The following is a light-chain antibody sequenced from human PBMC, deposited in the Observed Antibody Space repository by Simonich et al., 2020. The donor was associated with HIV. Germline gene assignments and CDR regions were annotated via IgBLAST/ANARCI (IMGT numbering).Light chain of an antibody. CDR3: MQSVQLPIT. V-gene: IGKV2D-29*02. J-gene: IGKJ5*01. Sequence: DIVMTQTPLSLSVTPGQPASISCNSSQSLLHSDGKTYLYWYLKKPGQSPHLLIHEVSNRFSGVPDRFSGSGSGTDFTLKISRVEAEDIGLYYCMQSVQLPITFGQGTRLEIK. CDR2: EVS. CDR1: QSLLHSDGKTY.